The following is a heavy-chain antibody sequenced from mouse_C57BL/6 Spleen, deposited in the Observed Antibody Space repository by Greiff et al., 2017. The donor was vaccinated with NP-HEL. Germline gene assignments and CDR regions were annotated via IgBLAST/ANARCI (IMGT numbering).Heavy chain of an antibody. CDR2: IHPNSGST. D-gene: IGHD2-3*01. J-gene: IGHJ2*01. CDR1: GYTFTSYW. CDR3: AQDDGYYVGY. V-gene: IGHV1-64*01. Sequence: QVQLQQSGAELVKPGASVKLSCKASGYTFTSYWMHWVKQRPGQGLEWIGMIHPNSGSTNYNEKFKSKATLTVDKSSSTAYMQLSSLTSEDSAVYYCAQDDGYYVGYWGQGTTLTVSS.